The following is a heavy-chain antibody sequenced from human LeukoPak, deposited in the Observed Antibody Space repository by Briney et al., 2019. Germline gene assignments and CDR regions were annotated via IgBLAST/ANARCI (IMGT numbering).Heavy chain of an antibody. CDR3: ARAGITMIVTEFDY. D-gene: IGHD3-22*01. J-gene: IGHJ4*02. CDR1: GGSISSSSYY. CDR2: IYYSGST. Sequence: SETLSLTCTVSGGSISSSSYYWGWIRQPPGKGLEWIGSIYYSGSTYYNPSLKSRVTISVDTSKNQFSLKLSSVTAADTAVYHCARAGITMIVTEFDYWGQGTLVTVSS. V-gene: IGHV4-39*07.